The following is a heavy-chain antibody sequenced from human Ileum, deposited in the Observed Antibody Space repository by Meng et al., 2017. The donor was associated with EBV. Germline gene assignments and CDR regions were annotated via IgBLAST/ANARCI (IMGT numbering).Heavy chain of an antibody. CDR1: NGSVSSYGYY. D-gene: IGHD2-21*02. V-gene: IGHV4-61*08. CDR3: ARERGGGDRGIH. CDR2: MSYTGST. Sequence: QLQRSGPGLVKRSXXLYLTMSGSNGSVSSYGYYWTWIRQPPGKGLEWIGYMSYTGSTNYNSSIRSRVNISVDTSKNQFSLKLTSVTAADTAVYYCARERGGGDRGIHWGQGTLVTVSS. J-gene: IGHJ4*02.